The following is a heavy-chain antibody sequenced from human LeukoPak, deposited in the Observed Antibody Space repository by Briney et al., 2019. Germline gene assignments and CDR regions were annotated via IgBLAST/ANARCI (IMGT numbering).Heavy chain of an antibody. V-gene: IGHV3-33*01. CDR3: ARDSGIVVVPAAMRYYYGMDV. CDR2: IWYDGSNK. CDR1: GFTFSSYG. Sequence: GRSLRLSCAASGFTFSSYGMHWVRQAPGKGLEWVAVIWYDGSNKYYADSVKGRFTISRDNSKNTLYPQMNSLRAEDTAVYYCARDSGIVVVPAAMRYYYGMDVWGQGTTVTVSS. D-gene: IGHD2-2*01. J-gene: IGHJ6*02.